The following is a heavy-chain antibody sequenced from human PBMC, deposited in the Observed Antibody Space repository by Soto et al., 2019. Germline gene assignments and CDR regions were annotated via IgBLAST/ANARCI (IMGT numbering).Heavy chain of an antibody. CDR3: AIFSSGWYEGFSS. J-gene: IGHJ5*02. CDR1: GGSISSYY. V-gene: IGHV4-59*01. CDR2: IYYSGST. D-gene: IGHD6-19*01. Sequence: SETLSLTCTVSGGSISSYYWSWIRQPPGKGLEWIGYIYYSGSTNYNPSLKSRVTISVDTSKNQFSLKLSSVTAADTAVYYCAIFSSGWYEGFSSWGQGTLVTVSS.